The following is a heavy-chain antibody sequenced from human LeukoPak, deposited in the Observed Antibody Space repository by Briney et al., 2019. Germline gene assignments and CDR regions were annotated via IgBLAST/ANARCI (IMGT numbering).Heavy chain of an antibody. V-gene: IGHV3-23*01. CDR1: GFTFNSYA. CDR2: ISGSGGST. CDR3: AKGMNAYYYDSSGS. Sequence: GGSLRLFCAASGFTFNSYAMTWVRQAPGKGLEWVSAISGSGGSTNYADSVKGRFTISRDNSKNTLYLQMNSLRAEDTATYYCAKGMNAYYYDSSGSWGQGTLVTVSS. D-gene: IGHD3-22*01. J-gene: IGHJ5*02.